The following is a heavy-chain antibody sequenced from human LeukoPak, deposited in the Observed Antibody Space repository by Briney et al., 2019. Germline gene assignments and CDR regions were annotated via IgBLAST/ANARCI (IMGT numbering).Heavy chain of an antibody. Sequence: PSETLSLTCTVSGVSISSYYWSWIRQPPGKGLEWIGYIYYSGSPNYNPSLRSRVTISVDNSNNKFSLRLSSVTAADTALYYCARGTLYSGWSYYFDSWGQGTLVTVSS. CDR2: IYYSGSP. V-gene: IGHV4-59*12. J-gene: IGHJ4*02. D-gene: IGHD6-19*01. CDR3: ARGTLYSGWSYYFDS. CDR1: GVSISSYY.